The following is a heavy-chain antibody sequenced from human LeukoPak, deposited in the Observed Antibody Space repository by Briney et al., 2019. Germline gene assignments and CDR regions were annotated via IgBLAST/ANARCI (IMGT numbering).Heavy chain of an antibody. CDR1: GFTFSTYV. V-gene: IGHV3-48*02. J-gene: IGHJ6*04. CDR2: ITGNSATI. CDR3: ARRAI. Sequence: PGGSLRLSCAASGFTFSTYVRNSVRQAPGKGLEWISYITGNSATIYYADSVRGRFTISRDNAKNSVYLEMNSLREEDTAVYYCARRAIWGKGSTVIVSS.